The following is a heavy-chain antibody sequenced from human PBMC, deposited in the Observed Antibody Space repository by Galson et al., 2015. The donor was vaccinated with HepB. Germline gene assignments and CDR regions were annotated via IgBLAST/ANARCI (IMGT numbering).Heavy chain of an antibody. CDR1: GFTFSSYA. D-gene: IGHD4-23*01. CDR3: ARGVRWLDNYFDY. V-gene: IGHV3-30*04. J-gene: IGHJ4*02. Sequence: LRLSCAASGFTFSSYAMHWVRQAPGKGLEWVAVISYDGSNKYYADSVKGRFTISRDNSKNTLYLQMNSLRAEDTAVYYCARGVRWLDNYFDYWGQGTLVTVSS. CDR2: ISYDGSNK.